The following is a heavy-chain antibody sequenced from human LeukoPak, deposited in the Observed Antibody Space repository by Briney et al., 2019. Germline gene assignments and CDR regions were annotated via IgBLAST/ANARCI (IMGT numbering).Heavy chain of an antibody. D-gene: IGHD6-13*01. Sequence: ASVKVSCKASGYTFTGYYMHWVRQAPGQGLEWMGIINPSGGSTSYAQKFQGRVTMTRDMSTSTVYMELSSLRSEDTAVYYCAREGVAAAGTTYYFDYWGQGTLVTVSS. CDR2: INPSGGST. CDR1: GYTFTGYY. V-gene: IGHV1-46*01. CDR3: AREGVAAAGTTYYFDY. J-gene: IGHJ4*02.